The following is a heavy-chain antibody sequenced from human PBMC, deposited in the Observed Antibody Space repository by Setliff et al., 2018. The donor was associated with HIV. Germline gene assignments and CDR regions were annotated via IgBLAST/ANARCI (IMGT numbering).Heavy chain of an antibody. CDR2: IQHSGRI. V-gene: IGHV4-34*01. J-gene: IGHJ6*02. D-gene: IGHD3-10*01. CDR3: ARESLGGFGELPYYYYGMDV. CDR1: GGSFSGYC. Sequence: SETLSLTCAVYGGSFSGYCWSWIRQPPGKGLEWIGEIQHSGRINYNPSLKSRVTISVDTSKNQFSLKLSSVTAADTAVYYCARESLGGFGELPYYYYGMDVWGQGTTVTVSS.